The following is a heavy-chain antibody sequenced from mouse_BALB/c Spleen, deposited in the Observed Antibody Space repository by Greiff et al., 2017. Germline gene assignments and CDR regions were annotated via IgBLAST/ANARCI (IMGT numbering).Heavy chain of an antibody. J-gene: IGHJ3*01. V-gene: IGHV14-1*02. CDR2: IDPENGNT. CDR3: ARSLYGNSGFAY. CDR1: GFNIKDYY. D-gene: IGHD2-10*02. Sequence: EVQGVESGAELVRPGALVKLSCKASGFNIKDYYMHWVKQRPEQGLEWIGWIDPENGNTIYDPKFQGKASITADTSSNTAYLQLSSLTSEDTAVYYCARSLYGNSGFAYWGQGTLVTVSA.